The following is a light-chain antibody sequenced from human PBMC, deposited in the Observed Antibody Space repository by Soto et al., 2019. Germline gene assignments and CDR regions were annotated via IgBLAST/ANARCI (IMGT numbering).Light chain of an antibody. CDR3: QSYDHISQV. CDR2: EDF. CDR1: SGSIASNY. Sequence: NFMLTQPHSVSESPGKTVTISCTRTSGSIASNYVQWFQQRPGSSPSIVIFEDFQRPSGVPDRFSGSIDSSSNSASLTISGLKTEDDADYFCQSYDHISQVFGGGTKLTVL. V-gene: IGLV6-57*01. J-gene: IGLJ3*02.